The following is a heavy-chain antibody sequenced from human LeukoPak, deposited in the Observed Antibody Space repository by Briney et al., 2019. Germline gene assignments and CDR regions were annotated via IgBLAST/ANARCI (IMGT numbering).Heavy chain of an antibody. V-gene: IGHV3-64*01. CDR1: GFTFTTYT. CDR2: INSGGGT. D-gene: IGHD4-17*01. J-gene: IGHJ4*02. CDR3: ATLDLDDYGDYSKTGY. Sequence: GGSPRLSCAASGFTFTTYTMHWVRQAPGKGLEHVSAINSGGGTYYGHSVKGRFTISRDNSKNTLFLQMGSLRVDDMAVYYCATLDLDDYGDYSKTGYWGQGTLVTVSS.